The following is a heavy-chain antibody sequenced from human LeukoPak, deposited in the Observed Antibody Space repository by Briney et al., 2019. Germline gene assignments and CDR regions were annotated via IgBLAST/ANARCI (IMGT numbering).Heavy chain of an antibody. D-gene: IGHD4-17*01. Sequence: SVKVSCKTSGFTFSTSAVQWMRQARGQRLEWIGWNIVGSGATNYAQSLEGRFTITRDMSTNTAYMELSSLGSEDSAVYYCAAELYGVYTDCCTFHLWGQGTLVTVSS. V-gene: IGHV1-58*01. CDR1: GFTFSTSA. CDR2: NIVGSGAT. J-gene: IGHJ3*01. CDR3: AAELYGVYTDCCTFHL.